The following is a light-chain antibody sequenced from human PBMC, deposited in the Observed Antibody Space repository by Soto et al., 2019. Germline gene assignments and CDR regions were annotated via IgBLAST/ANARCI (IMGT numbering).Light chain of an antibody. Sequence: VMTQSPLSLPVTLGQPATLSCRASQSVSSSYLAWYQQKPGQAPRLLIYGASNRATGIPDRFSGSGSGTDFTLTISRLEPEDFAVYYCQQYGSSGTFGQGTKVDI. CDR1: QSVSSSY. J-gene: IGKJ1*01. CDR3: QQYGSSGT. CDR2: GAS. V-gene: IGKV3-20*01.